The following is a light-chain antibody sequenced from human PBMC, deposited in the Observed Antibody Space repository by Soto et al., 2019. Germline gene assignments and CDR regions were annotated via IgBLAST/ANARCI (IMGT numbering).Light chain of an antibody. Sequence: EIALTQSPGTLSLSPGERATLSCRASQSVSSNYLAWYQQKPGQAPRPLIYGASSRATGIPDRFSGSGAGTDVTLTISRLESEDFAVYYCQKYGSSPWTFGQGTKVEIK. CDR1: QSVSSNY. CDR3: QKYGSSPWT. V-gene: IGKV3-20*01. CDR2: GAS. J-gene: IGKJ1*01.